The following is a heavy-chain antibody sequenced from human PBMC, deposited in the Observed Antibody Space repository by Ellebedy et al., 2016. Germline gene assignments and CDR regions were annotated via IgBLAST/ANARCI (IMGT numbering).Heavy chain of an antibody. Sequence: GESLKISCAASGFTFSSYAMSWVRQAPGKGLEWVSAISGSGGSTYYADSVKGRFTISRDNSKNTLYLQMNSLRAEDTAVYYCAKEGPDYDFWSGYLRYFDYWGQGTLVTVSS. CDR1: GFTFSSYA. V-gene: IGHV3-23*01. CDR2: ISGSGGST. J-gene: IGHJ4*02. CDR3: AKEGPDYDFWSGYLRYFDY. D-gene: IGHD3-3*01.